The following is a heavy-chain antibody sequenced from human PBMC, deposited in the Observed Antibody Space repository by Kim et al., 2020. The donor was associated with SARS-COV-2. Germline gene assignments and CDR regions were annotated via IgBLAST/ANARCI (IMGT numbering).Heavy chain of an antibody. V-gene: IGHV4-59*08. D-gene: IGHD3-10*01. Sequence: SETLSLTCTVSGGSISSYYWSWIRQPPGKGLEWIGYIYYSGSTNYNPSLKSRVTISVDTSKNQFSLKLSSVTAADTAVYYCARTYGSGSYRGYYYGMDVWGQGTTVTVSS. J-gene: IGHJ6*02. CDR2: IYYSGST. CDR3: ARTYGSGSYRGYYYGMDV. CDR1: GGSISSYY.